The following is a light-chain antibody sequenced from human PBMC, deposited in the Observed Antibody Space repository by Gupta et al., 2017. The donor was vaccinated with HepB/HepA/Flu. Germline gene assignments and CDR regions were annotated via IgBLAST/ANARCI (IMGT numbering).Light chain of an antibody. J-gene: IGKJ4*01. CDR2: GAS. CDR3: QQYNNGPPLT. V-gene: IGKV3-15*01. CDR1: QSVSSN. Sequence: IVMTQSPATLSVSPGERATLSCRASQSVSSNLAWYQQKPGQAPRLLIYGASTRATGIPARFSGSGSGTEFTLTISSLQSEDFAVYYCQQYNNGPPLTFGGGTKVEIK.